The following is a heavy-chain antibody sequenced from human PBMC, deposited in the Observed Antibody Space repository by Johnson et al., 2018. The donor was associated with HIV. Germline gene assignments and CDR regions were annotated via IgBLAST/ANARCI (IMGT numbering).Heavy chain of an antibody. CDR1: GFTFSDYY. CDR2: ISSSGSNI. V-gene: IGHV3-11*04. Sequence: QVQLVESGGGLVKPGGSLRLSCAASGFTFSDYYMSWIRQAPGKGLEWVSYISSSGSNIYYADSVRGRFTISRDNAKNSLYLQMNFLRPEDTAVYYCARFMGSTWSDASDIWGQGTMVTVSS. J-gene: IGHJ3*02. D-gene: IGHD1-26*01. CDR3: ARFMGSTWSDASDI.